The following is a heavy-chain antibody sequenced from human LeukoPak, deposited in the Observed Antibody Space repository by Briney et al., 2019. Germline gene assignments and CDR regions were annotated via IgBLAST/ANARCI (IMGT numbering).Heavy chain of an antibody. CDR3: ARESVPAATPGLYYYYYMDV. CDR1: GFSFSIYS. CDR2: ISHTGSTV. D-gene: IGHD2-2*01. J-gene: IGHJ6*03. Sequence: PGGSLRLSCAASGFSFSIYSLNWVRQAPGKGLEWVSYISHTGSTVSYADSVKGRFTISRDNAKNSLYLQMNSLRAEDTAVYYCARESVPAATPGLYYYYYMDVWGKGTTVTVSS. V-gene: IGHV3-48*04.